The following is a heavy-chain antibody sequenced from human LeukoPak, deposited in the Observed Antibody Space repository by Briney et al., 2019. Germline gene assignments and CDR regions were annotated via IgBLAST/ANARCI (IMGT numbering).Heavy chain of an antibody. CDR2: ISAYNGNT. D-gene: IGHD3-22*01. CDR1: GYTFTSYG. Sequence: ASVKVSCKASGYTFTSYGISWVRQAPGQGLEWMGWISAYNGNTNYAQKLQGRVTMTTDTSTSTAYMERRSLRSDDTAVYYCARDPYYYDSSGYPRFVYWGQGTLVTVSS. V-gene: IGHV1-18*01. J-gene: IGHJ4*02. CDR3: ARDPYYYDSSGYPRFVY.